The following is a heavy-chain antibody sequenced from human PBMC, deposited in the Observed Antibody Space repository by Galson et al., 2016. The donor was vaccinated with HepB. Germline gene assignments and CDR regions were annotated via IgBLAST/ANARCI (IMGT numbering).Heavy chain of an antibody. CDR2: INAGNDNT. CDR1: GGTFSSYA. CDR3: ARDRYSYCDY. V-gene: IGHV1-3*01. J-gene: IGHJ4*02. D-gene: IGHD5-18*01. Sequence: SVKVSCKASGGTFSSYAISWVRQAPGQGLEWMGWINAGNDNTKYSQKFQGRLIITTDTSASTAFMELSSLKSEDTALYYCARDRYSYCDYWGQGTLVTVSS.